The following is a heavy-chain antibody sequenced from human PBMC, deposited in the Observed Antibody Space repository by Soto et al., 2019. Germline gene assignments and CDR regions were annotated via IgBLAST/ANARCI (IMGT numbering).Heavy chain of an antibody. J-gene: IGHJ6*03. CDR3: ARDGAGYCSGGSCYSYRLYYMDV. CDR1: GYTFTSYA. Sequence: ASVKVSCKASGYTFTSYAMHWVRQAPGQRLEWMGWINAGNGNTKYSQKFQGRVTITRDTSASTAYMELSSLRSEDTAVYYCARDGAGYCSGGSCYSYRLYYMDVWGKGTTVTVSS. D-gene: IGHD2-15*01. CDR2: INAGNGNT. V-gene: IGHV1-3*01.